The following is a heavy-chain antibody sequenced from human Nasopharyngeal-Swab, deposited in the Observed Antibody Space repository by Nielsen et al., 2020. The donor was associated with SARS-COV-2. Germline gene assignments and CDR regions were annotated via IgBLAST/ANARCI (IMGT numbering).Heavy chain of an antibody. CDR2: IYYSGST. D-gene: IGHD6-13*01. J-gene: IGHJ4*02. CDR3: AREGRGIAAPGLNY. Sequence: SETLSLTCAVYGGSFSGYYWSWIRQPPGKGLEWIGSIYYSGSTYYNPSLKSRVTISIDTSKNHFSLKLSSVTAADTAVYYCAREGRGIAAPGLNYWGQGTLVTVSS. CDR1: GGSFSGYY. V-gene: IGHV4-34*01.